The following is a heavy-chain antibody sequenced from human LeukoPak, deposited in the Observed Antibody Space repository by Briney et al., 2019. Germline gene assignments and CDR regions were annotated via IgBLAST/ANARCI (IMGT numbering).Heavy chain of an antibody. V-gene: IGHV4-4*08. CDR2: MYSSGKS. CDR3: ARDSFSSSWPKWFDP. CDR1: GGSIHNNY. J-gene: IGHJ5*02. Sequence: SETLSLTCTVSGGSIHNNYWSWIRQPPGKGLEWIGSMYSSGKSDYSPSLKNRVTMSIDTSKNQFSLKLSSVTAADTAVYYCARDSFSSSWPKWFDPWGQGILVAVSS. D-gene: IGHD6-13*01.